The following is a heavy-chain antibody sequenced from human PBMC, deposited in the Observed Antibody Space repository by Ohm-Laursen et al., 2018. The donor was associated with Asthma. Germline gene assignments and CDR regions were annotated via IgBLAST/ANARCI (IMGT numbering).Heavy chain of an antibody. Sequence: SLRLSCAASGFTFSSYGMHWVRQAPGKGLEWVAVISYDGSNKYYADSVKGRFTISRDNPNNTLYLQMDSLRPEDTGIYYCAKDRSRGGYYHFDCWGQGTLVTVSS. D-gene: IGHD3-22*01. J-gene: IGHJ4*02. CDR1: GFTFSSYG. CDR2: ISYDGSNK. V-gene: IGHV3-30*18. CDR3: AKDRSRGGYYHFDC.